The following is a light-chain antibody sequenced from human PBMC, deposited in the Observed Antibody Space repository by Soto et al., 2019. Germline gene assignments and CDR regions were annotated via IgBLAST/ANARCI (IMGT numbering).Light chain of an antibody. CDR3: CSYAGSYTPRV. Sequence: QSALTQPRSVSGSPGQSVTISCSGTSSDVGGYNYVSWYQQHPGKAPKLMIYDVSKRPSGVPDRFSGSKSGNTASLTISGLQADDEADYYCCSYAGSYTPRVFGTGTKVTVL. V-gene: IGLV2-11*01. CDR2: DVS. J-gene: IGLJ1*01. CDR1: SSDVGGYNY.